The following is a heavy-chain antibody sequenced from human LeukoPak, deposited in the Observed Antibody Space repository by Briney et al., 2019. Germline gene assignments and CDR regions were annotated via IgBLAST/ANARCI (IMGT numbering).Heavy chain of an antibody. CDR2: IIPSFGIA. Sequence: WASVKVSCKASGGTFSSYAISWVRQAPGQGLEWMGRIIPSFGIANYAQKFQGRVTITADKSTSTAYMELSSLRSDDTAVYYCAPYYYGSGSYYQPVDYWGQGTLVTVSS. D-gene: IGHD3-10*01. J-gene: IGHJ4*02. CDR3: APYYYGSGSYYQPVDY. V-gene: IGHV1-69*04. CDR1: GGTFSSYA.